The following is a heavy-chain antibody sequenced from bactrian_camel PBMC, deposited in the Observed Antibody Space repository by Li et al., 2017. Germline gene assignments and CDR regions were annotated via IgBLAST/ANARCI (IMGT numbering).Heavy chain of an antibody. D-gene: IGHD1*01. CDR1: GYDPRNFC. CDR2: LDSDGLA. V-gene: IGHV3S55*01. CDR3: AAKEWCSGGDTWFTNYTT. Sequence: HVQLVESGGGSVQAGGSLRLSCVASGYDPRNFCMGWFRGDDREGLAGLDSDGLAIYANKVKGRFTITFDSAKRTLYLQMNDLKPEDTALYVCAAKEWCSGGDTWFTNYTTWGRGTQVTVS. J-gene: IGHJ6*01.